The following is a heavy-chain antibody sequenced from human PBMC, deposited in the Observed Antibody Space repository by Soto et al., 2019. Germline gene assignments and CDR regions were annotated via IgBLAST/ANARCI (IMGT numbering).Heavy chain of an antibody. V-gene: IGHV3-73*01. CDR1: GFTFSGSA. J-gene: IGHJ4*02. CDR2: IRSKANSYAT. CDR3: TSVNYYDSSGYYGAK. Sequence: PGGSLRLSCAASGFTFSGSAMHWVRQASGKGLEWVGRIRSKANSYATAYAASVKGRFTISRDDSKNTAYLQMNSLKTEDTAVYYCTSVNYYDSSGYYGAKWAQGTLVTVFS. D-gene: IGHD3-22*01.